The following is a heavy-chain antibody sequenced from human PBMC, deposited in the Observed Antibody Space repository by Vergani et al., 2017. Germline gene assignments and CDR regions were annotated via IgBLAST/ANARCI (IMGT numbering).Heavy chain of an antibody. CDR2: IYYSGST. V-gene: IGHV4-59*01. Sequence: QVQLQESGPGLVKPSETLSLTCTVSGGSISSYYWSWIRQPPGKGLEWVGYIYYSGSTNYNPSLKSRVTISVDTSKNQFSLKLSSVTAADTAVYYCARVGLPYYYYMDVWGKGTTVTVSS. J-gene: IGHJ6*03. CDR1: GGSISSYY. CDR3: ARVGLPYYYYMDV.